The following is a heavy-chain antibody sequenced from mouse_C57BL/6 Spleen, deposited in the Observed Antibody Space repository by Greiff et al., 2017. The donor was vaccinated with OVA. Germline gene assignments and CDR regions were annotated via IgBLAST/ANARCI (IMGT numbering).Heavy chain of an antibody. D-gene: IGHD1-1*01. V-gene: IGHV5-6*01. CDR1: GFTFSSYG. CDR2: ISSGGSYT. Sequence: EVMLVESGGDLVKPGGSLKLSCAASGFTFSSYGMSWVRQTPDKRLEWVATISSGGSYTYYPDSVKGRFTISRDNAKNTLYLQMSSLKSEDTAMYYCARPLGSSYWYFDVWGTGTTVTVSS. J-gene: IGHJ1*03. CDR3: ARPLGSSYWYFDV.